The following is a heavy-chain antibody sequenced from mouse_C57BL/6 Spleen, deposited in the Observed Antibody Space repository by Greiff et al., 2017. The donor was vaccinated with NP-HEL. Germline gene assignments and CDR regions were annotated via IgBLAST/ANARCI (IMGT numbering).Heavy chain of an antibody. J-gene: IGHJ4*01. CDR1: GYTFTSYW. CDR2: IYPGSGST. V-gene: IGHV1-55*01. D-gene: IGHD1-1*01. Sequence: QVQLQQPGAELVKPGASVKMSCKASGYTFTSYWITWVKQRPGQGLEWIGDIYPGSGSTNYNEKFKSKATLTVDTSSSKAYMQLSSVTSEDSAVYYGARGYGSSYGYAMDYWGQGTSVTVSS. CDR3: ARGYGSSYGYAMDY.